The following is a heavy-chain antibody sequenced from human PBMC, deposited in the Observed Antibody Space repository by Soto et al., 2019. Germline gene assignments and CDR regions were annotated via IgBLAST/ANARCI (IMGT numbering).Heavy chain of an antibody. J-gene: IGHJ6*03. V-gene: IGHV6-1*01. CDR3: AGTTSHQWYYMDV. D-gene: IGHD1-7*01. CDR1: GDSVSSNSAA. CDR2: TYYRSRWYN. Sequence: QTLSLTCAISGDSVSSNSAAWNWIRLSPSRGLEWLARTYYRSRWYNDYAVSVRSRITVNPDTSKNQFSLQLTSVTPEDTAVYYCAGTTSHQWYYMDVWGKGTTVSVSS.